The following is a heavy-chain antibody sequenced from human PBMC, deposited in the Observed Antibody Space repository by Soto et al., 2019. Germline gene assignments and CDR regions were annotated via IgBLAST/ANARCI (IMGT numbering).Heavy chain of an antibody. D-gene: IGHD3-16*01. V-gene: IGHV3-48*02. CDR1: GFTFSTRA. J-gene: IGHJ4*02. CDR2: ISCSSSNI. Sequence: GGSLRLSCAASGFTFSTRAMNWVRQFPGRGLEWVSYISCSSSNIVHADSVKGRFTVSRDNAKNSLYLQMNSLRDEDTAVYYCASDRSLGSNWYYYLESWGQGTLVTVSS. CDR3: ASDRSLGSNWYYYLES.